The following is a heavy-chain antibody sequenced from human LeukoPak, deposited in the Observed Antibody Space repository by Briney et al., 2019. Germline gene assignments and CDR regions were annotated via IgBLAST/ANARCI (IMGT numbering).Heavy chain of an antibody. CDR1: GGSISSYY. CDR3: ARHVSIAVAGIDY. CDR2: IYYSGST. D-gene: IGHD6-19*01. V-gene: IGHV4-59*08. J-gene: IGHJ4*02. Sequence: SETLSLTCTVSGGSISSYYWSWIRQPPGKGLEWIGYIYYSGSTNYNPSLKSRVTISVDTSKNQFSLKLSSVTAADTAVYYCARHVSIAVAGIDYWGQGTLVTVSS.